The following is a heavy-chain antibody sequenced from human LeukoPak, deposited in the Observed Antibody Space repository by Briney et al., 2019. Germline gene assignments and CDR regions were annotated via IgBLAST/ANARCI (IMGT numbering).Heavy chain of an antibody. CDR1: GYTFTSYA. CDR2: INAGNGNT. D-gene: IGHD5/OR15-5a*01. V-gene: IGHV1-3*01. J-gene: IGHJ4*02. CDR3: ARPSVRHGSYFDY. Sequence: ASVKVSCKASGYTFTSYAMHWVRQAPGQRLEWMGWINAGNGNTKYSQKFQGRVTITRDTSASTAYMELSSLRSEDTAVYYCARPSVRHGSYFDYWGQGTLVTVSS.